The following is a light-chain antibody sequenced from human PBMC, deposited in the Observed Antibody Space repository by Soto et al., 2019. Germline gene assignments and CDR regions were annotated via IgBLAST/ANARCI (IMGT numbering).Light chain of an antibody. CDR1: QSVSTN. CDR3: QQYTNWPTGYT. V-gene: IGKV3-15*01. CDR2: GAS. Sequence: EIVMTQSPATLSVSPGERATLSCRASQSVSTNLAWYQQKPGQAPRLLIYGASTRATGIPARFSGSGSGTEFTLTLSSLQSEDFAVYYCQQYTNWPTGYTSGQGTRLEIK. J-gene: IGKJ2*01.